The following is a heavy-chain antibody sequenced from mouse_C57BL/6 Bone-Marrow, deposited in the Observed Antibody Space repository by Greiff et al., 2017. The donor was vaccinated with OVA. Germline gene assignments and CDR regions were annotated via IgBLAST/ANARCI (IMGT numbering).Heavy chain of an antibody. CDR3: TEERLRQFAY. CDR2: IYPGNSDT. Sequence: VQLQQSGTVLARPGASVKMSCKTSGYTFTSYWMHWVKQRPGQGLEWIGAIYPGNSDTSYNQKFKGKAKLTAVTSASTAYMELSSLTNEDSAVYYCTEERLRQFAYWGQGTLVTVSA. D-gene: IGHD2-4*01. J-gene: IGHJ3*01. CDR1: GYTFTSYW. V-gene: IGHV1-5*01.